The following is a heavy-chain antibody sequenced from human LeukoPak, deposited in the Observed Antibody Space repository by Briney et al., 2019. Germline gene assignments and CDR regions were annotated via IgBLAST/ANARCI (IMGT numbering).Heavy chain of an antibody. CDR3: ARNSLIYFDYAFVY. CDR1: GFTFSSYG. CDR2: IWYDGSNK. D-gene: IGHD4-17*01. Sequence: GGSVRLSCAASGFTFSSYGMHWVRQAPGKGLEGVAFIWYDGSNKYYADSVKGRFTISRDNSKNTLYLQMNSLRAEDTAVYYCARNSLIYFDYAFVYWGQGTLVTVSS. V-gene: IGHV3-30*02. J-gene: IGHJ4*02.